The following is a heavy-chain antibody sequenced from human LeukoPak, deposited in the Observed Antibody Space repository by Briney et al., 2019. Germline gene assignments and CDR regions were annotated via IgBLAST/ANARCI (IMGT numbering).Heavy chain of an antibody. D-gene: IGHD1-26*01. Sequence: ASVKVSCKASGYTSTRYYMHWVRQAPGQGLEWMGIISPSGANTAYAQKFQGRVTMTSDTSTSTVYMELSSLRSEDTAVYYCARNGEGGSYPSTYWGQGTLVIVSS. CDR1: GYTSTRYY. CDR2: ISPSGANT. J-gene: IGHJ4*02. CDR3: ARNGEGGSYPSTY. V-gene: IGHV1-46*01.